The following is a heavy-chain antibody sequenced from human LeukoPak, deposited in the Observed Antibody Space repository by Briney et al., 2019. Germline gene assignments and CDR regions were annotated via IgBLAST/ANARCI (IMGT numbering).Heavy chain of an antibody. D-gene: IGHD6-13*01. CDR3: ARHPGRKVAAAGTFWFDP. CDR1: GGTFSSYA. Sequence: GASVKVSCKASGGTFSSYAISWVRQAPGQGLEWMGGIIPIFGTANYAQRFQGRVTITTDESTGTAYMELSSLRSEDTAVYYCARHPGRKVAAAGTFWFDPWGQGTLVTVSS. CDR2: IIPIFGTA. V-gene: IGHV1-69*05. J-gene: IGHJ5*02.